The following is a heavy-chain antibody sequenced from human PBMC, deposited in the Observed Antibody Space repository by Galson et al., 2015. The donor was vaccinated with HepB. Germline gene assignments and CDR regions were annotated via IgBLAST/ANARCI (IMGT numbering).Heavy chain of an antibody. J-gene: IGHJ4*02. CDR1: GYTFTSYS. D-gene: IGHD3-22*01. V-gene: IGHV1-46*01. CDR2: INPSGGST. CDR3: ARDQGMYYYDSSGYFDPFDY. Sequence: SCKASGYTFTSYSMHWVRQAPGQGLEWMGIINPSGGSTSYAQKFQGRVTMTRDTSTSTVYMELSSLRSEDTAVYYCARDQGMYYYDSSGYFDPFDYWGQGTLVTVSS.